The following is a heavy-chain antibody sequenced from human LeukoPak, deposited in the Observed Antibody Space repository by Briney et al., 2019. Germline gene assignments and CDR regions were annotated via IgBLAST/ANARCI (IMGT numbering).Heavy chain of an antibody. Sequence: GGSLRLSCAASGFTFSNYAMSWVRQAPGKGLEWVSLIGGSGNNIYYADSVKGRFTISRDNSKNTLYLQMNCLRAEDTAVYYCARGSTSTWYDYWGQGILVTVSS. D-gene: IGHD6-13*01. CDR2: IGGSGNNI. V-gene: IGHV3-23*01. CDR1: GFTFSNYA. CDR3: ARGSTSTWYDY. J-gene: IGHJ4*02.